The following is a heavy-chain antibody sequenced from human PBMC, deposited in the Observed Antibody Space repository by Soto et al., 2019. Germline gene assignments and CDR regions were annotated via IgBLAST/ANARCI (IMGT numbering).Heavy chain of an antibody. CDR2: IYYSGST. V-gene: IGHV4-59*01. Sequence: SETLSLTCTVSGGSISSYYWSWIRQPPGKGLEWIGYIYYSGSTNYNPSLKSRVTISVDTSKNQFSLKLSSVTAADTAVYYCARARRYCSGGSSFSYYYYGMDVWGQGTTVTVSS. CDR3: ARARRYCSGGSSFSYYYYGMDV. D-gene: IGHD2-15*01. CDR1: GGSISSYY. J-gene: IGHJ6*02.